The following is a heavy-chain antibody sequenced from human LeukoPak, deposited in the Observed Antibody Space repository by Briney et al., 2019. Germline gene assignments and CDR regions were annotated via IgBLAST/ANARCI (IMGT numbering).Heavy chain of an antibody. J-gene: IGHJ5*01. Sequence: SETLSLTCAVYGGSFSGYYWTWIRQPPGKGREWIGEINHSGSTNYNPSLKSRVTMSVDTSMNQFSLRLSSVTAADTAVYYCARAYGSGSYHSNWFESWGQGTLVIVSS. CDR2: INHSGST. CDR1: GGSFSGYY. V-gene: IGHV4-34*01. D-gene: IGHD3-10*01. CDR3: ARAYGSGSYHSNWFES.